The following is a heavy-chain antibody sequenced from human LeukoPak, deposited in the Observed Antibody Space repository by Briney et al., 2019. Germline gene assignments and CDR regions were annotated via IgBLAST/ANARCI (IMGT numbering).Heavy chain of an antibody. V-gene: IGHV3-9*01. D-gene: IGHD1-26*01. CDR1: GFTFSSYG. Sequence: PGGSLRLSCAASGFTFSSYGMHWVRQAPGKGLEWVSGISWNSGSIGYADSVKGRFTISRDNAKNSLYLQMNSLRAEDTALYYCAKDRWDGEAVNNYYGMDVWGQGTTVTVSS. CDR2: ISWNSGSI. CDR3: AKDRWDGEAVNNYYGMDV. J-gene: IGHJ6*02.